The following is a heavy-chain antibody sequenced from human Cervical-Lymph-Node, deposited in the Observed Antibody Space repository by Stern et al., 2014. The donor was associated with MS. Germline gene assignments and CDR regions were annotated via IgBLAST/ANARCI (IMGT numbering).Heavy chain of an antibody. CDR2: IIPNSLTT. D-gene: IGHD3-10*01. J-gene: IGHJ6*02. Sequence: MQLVESGAEVKKPGSSVKVSCKASGGTFSSYAIGWVRQAPGQGLDWMGAIIPNSLTTNYAQKFQGRVTMTADETTSTVYMELSSLRSEDTAVYYCTRDYPSMIRPPGGMDVWGQGTTVTVSS. CDR1: GGTFSSYA. CDR3: TRDYPSMIRPPGGMDV. V-gene: IGHV1-69*01.